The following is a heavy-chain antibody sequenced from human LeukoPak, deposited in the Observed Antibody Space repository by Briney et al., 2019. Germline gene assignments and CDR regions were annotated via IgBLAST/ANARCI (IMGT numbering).Heavy chain of an antibody. Sequence: SGTLSLTCAVYGASFSDYYWTWIRQSPGKGPEWIGEINHSGDTNYNPSLKSRVTIIVDTPKKQFSLKLSTVTAADTAVYYCAPVPKIASRPCDQWGQGTLVTVSS. D-gene: IGHD6-6*01. CDR2: INHSGDT. V-gene: IGHV4-34*01. CDR3: APVPKIASRPCDQ. J-gene: IGHJ4*02. CDR1: GASFSDYY.